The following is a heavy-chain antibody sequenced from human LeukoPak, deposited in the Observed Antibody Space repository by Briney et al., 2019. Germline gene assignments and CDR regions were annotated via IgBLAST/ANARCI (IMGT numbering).Heavy chain of an antibody. V-gene: IGHV3-23*01. J-gene: IGHJ4*02. CDR3: AHISSSWPDY. Sequence: GGSVRLSCAASVFIYSSYAMRWVRQAPGKGLEGVSAICGSGGSTYYADSVKGRFTISRDNYKNTLYLQMNSLRAEDTAVYYCAHISSSWPDYSGQGTLVSVSS. D-gene: IGHD6-13*01. CDR1: VFIYSSYA. CDR2: ICGSGGST.